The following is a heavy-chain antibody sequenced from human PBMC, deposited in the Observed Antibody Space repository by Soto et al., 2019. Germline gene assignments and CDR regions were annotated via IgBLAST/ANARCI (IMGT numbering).Heavy chain of an antibody. D-gene: IGHD3-9*01. J-gene: IGHJ3*02. Sequence: ASVKVSCKASGYTFTSYGISWVRQAPGQGLEWMGWISAYNGNTNYAQKLQGRVTMTTDTSTSTAYMELRSLRSDDTAVYYCARDSYYDILTGYDAFDIWGQGTMVTVSS. CDR3: ARDSYYDILTGYDAFDI. V-gene: IGHV1-18*01. CDR1: GYTFTSYG. CDR2: ISAYNGNT.